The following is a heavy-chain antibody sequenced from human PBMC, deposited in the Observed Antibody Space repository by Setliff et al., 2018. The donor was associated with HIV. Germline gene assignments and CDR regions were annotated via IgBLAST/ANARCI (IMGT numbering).Heavy chain of an antibody. Sequence: PSETLSLTCTSSGGSFSRYHWSWLRPPAGKGLEWIWHIFASGSTKYTPSLESRVTMSVDTSRTQFSLPLRSVTAADTAVYYCARVGASGVASSMDYHYYMDVWGKGTSVTVSS. J-gene: IGHJ6*03. CDR2: IFASGST. D-gene: IGHD2-2*01. V-gene: IGHV4-4*07. CDR1: GGSFSRYH. CDR3: ARVGASGVASSMDYHYYMDV.